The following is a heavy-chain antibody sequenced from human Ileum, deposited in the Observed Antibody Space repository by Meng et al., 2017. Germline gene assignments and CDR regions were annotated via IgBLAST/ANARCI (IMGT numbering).Heavy chain of an antibody. CDR2: INRGGNT. D-gene: IGHD6-13*01. J-gene: IGHJ4*02. Sequence: QRRRWCSGLLKPSETLSLTCPVSGWSFSGEHWTGSRQSPGKGLDWIGEINRGGNTNYNPSLKSRITMSVDTSKNQFFLNLTSVTPANTAVYYCARALSSSWSFLDFWGQGGLVTVSS. CDR1: GWSFSGEH. V-gene: IGHV4-34*01. CDR3: ARALSSSWSFLDF.